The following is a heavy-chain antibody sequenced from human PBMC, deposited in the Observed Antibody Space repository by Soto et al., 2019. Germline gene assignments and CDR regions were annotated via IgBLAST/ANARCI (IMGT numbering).Heavy chain of an antibody. CDR2: IYYSGST. CDR1: GGSVSSGSYY. Sequence: QVQLQESGPGLVKPSETLSLTCTVSGGSVSSGSYYWSWIRQPPGKGLEWIGYIYYSGSTNYNPSLKSRVTISVDTSKNQFSLELSSVTAADTAVYYCARVGLGEYAFHIWGQGTMVTVSS. V-gene: IGHV4-61*01. CDR3: ARVGLGEYAFHI. J-gene: IGHJ3*02. D-gene: IGHD3-16*01.